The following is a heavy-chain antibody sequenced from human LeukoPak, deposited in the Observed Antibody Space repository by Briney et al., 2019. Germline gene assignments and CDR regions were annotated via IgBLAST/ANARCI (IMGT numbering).Heavy chain of an antibody. CDR1: GGSISSYY. CDR2: IYYSGST. D-gene: IGHD3-9*01. J-gene: IGHJ4*02. CDR3: ARHRRTSRDILTGYFPPDY. V-gene: IGHV4-59*08. Sequence: PSETLSLTCTVSGGSISSYYWSWIRQPPGKGLEWIGYIYYSGSTNYNPSLVSQVTISVDTSKNQFSLTLSSVTAADTAVYYCARHRRTSRDILTGYFPPDYWGQGTLVTVSS.